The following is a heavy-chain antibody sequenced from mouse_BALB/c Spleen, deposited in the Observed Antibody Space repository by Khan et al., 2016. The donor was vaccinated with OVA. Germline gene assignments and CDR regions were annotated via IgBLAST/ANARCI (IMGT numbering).Heavy chain of an antibody. CDR2: IWGGGGT. CDR3: ARAYYRYDGYDAMDY. J-gene: IGHJ4*01. V-gene: IGHV2-6-4*01. Sequence: VQLKESGPGLVAPSQSLSITCTVSGFSLSRYNIHWVRQPPGKGLEWLGMIWGGGGTDYNSTLKIRLSIIKDNSKSQVFLKMNSLQTDDTAMYFCARAYYRYDGYDAMDYWGQGTSVTVSS. CDR1: GFSLSRYN. D-gene: IGHD2-14*01.